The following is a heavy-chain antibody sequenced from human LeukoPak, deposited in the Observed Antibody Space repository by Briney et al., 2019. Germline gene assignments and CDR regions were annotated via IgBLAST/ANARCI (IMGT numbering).Heavy chain of an antibody. D-gene: IGHD3-16*01. CDR1: GGSISSNNW. V-gene: IGHV4-4*02. CDR3: ARDLGSSTPSGV. CDR2: IYHSGNT. J-gene: IGHJ6*04. Sequence: SGTLSLTCAVSGGSISSNNWWNWVRQPPGKGLDWIGEIYHSGNTNYNPSLKSRVTISVDKSKNQLSLKLNSVTAADTAVYYCARDLGSSTPSGVWGKGTTVTVSS.